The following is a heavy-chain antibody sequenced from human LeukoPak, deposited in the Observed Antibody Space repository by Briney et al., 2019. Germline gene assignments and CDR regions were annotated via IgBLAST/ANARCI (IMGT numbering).Heavy chain of an antibody. V-gene: IGHV1-2*02. J-gene: IGHJ6*03. CDR3: ASTGQLARGNYSYMDV. CDR1: GYTFTGYY. D-gene: IGHD6-6*01. Sequence: ASVKVSCKASGYTFTGYYMHWVRQAPGQGLEWMGWINPNSGGTNYAQKFQGRVTMTRDTSISTAYMELSRLRSDDTAVYYCASTGQLARGNYSYMDVWGKGTTVTVSS. CDR2: INPNSGGT.